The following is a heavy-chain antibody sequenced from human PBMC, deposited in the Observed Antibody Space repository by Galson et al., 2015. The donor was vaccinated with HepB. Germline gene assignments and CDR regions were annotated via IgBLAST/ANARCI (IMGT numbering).Heavy chain of an antibody. CDR3: ARPRYCSGGSCPSIFDY. D-gene: IGHD2-15*01. CDR1: GGTFISDG. CDR2: IIPIFGTA. V-gene: IGHV1-69*13. Sequence: AVKVSCKTSGGTFISDGSSWVRQAPGQGLEWMGGIIPIFGTANYAQKFQGRVTITADESTSTSYMELSSLRSEDTAVYYCARPRYCSGGSCPSIFDYWGQGTLVTVSS. J-gene: IGHJ4*02.